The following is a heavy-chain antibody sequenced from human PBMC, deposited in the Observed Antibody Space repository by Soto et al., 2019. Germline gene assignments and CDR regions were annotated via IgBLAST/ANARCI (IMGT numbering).Heavy chain of an antibody. CDR1: GFTFSSYS. J-gene: IGHJ4*02. D-gene: IGHD1-26*01. Sequence: GGSLRLSCAASGFTFSSYSMNWVRQAPGKGLEWVSSIISSSSYIYYADSVKGRFTISRDNAKNSLYLQMNSLRAEDTAVYYCAREGELRHPDYWGQGTLVTVSS. CDR3: AREGELRHPDY. V-gene: IGHV3-21*01. CDR2: IISSSSYI.